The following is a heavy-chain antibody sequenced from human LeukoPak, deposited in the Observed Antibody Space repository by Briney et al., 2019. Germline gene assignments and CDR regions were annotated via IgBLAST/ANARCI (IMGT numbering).Heavy chain of an antibody. Sequence: GGSLRLSCAASGFTVSSNFMSWVRQAPGKGLEWVSVIYSGGSTYYADSVKGRFTISRDNSKNTLYLQMNSLRVEDTAVYYCARDPFIPGDYWGQGTLVTVSS. D-gene: IGHD3-16*01. CDR3: ARDPFIPGDY. J-gene: IGHJ4*02. V-gene: IGHV3-66*01. CDR1: GFTVSSNF. CDR2: IYSGGST.